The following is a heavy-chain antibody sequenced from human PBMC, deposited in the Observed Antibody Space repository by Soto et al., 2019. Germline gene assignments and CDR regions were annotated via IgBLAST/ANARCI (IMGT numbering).Heavy chain of an antibody. V-gene: IGHV3-74*01. J-gene: IGHJ6*02. D-gene: IGHD1-26*01. CDR1: GLTFCSYW. Sequence: GGSLRLSCAASGLTFCSYWMHWVRQAPGKGLVWVSRINNDGSDTSYADSVKGRFAISRDNAKNTLYLQMNSLRGEDTAVYYCAREWYSGYYYYGMDVWGQGTTVTVSS. CDR2: INNDGSDT. CDR3: AREWYSGYYYYGMDV.